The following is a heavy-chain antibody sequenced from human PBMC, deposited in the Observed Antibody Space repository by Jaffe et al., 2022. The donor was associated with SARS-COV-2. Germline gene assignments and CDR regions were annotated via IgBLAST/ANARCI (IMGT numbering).Heavy chain of an antibody. V-gene: IGHV2-5*02. Sequence: QITLKESGPTLVEPTQTLTLTCTFSGFSLSTYGVGVGWIRQPPGKALEWLALIYWDDDKRCSPSLKSRLFITKDTSKNQVVLTMTNMVPEDTGTYYCAHRGGMNWFDPWGQGTLVTVSS. D-gene: IGHD3-16*01. J-gene: IGHJ5*02. CDR1: GFSLSTYGVG. CDR3: AHRGGMNWFDP. CDR2: IYWDDDK.